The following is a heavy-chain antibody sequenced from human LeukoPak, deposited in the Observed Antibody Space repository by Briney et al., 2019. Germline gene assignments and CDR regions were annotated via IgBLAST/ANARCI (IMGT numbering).Heavy chain of an antibody. D-gene: IGHD3-10*02. Sequence: SGGSLRLSCAASELSVGSNYMNWVRQAPGKGLEWVSYISSSGSTIYYADSVKGRFTISRDNAKNSLYLQMNSLRAEDTAVYYCAELGITMIGGVWGKGTTVTISS. CDR1: ELSVGSNY. CDR3: AELGITMIGGV. V-gene: IGHV3-48*03. J-gene: IGHJ6*04. CDR2: ISSSGSTI.